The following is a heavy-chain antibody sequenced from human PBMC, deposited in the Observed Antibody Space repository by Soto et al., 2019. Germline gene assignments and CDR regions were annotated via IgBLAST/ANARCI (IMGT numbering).Heavy chain of an antibody. CDR1: GGSFSGYY. CDR3: ARGRRGDFWSGYHYYYGMDV. Sequence: SETLSLTCAVYGGSFSGYYWSWIRQPPGKGLEWIGEINHSGSTNYNPSLKSRVTVSVDTSKNQFSLKLSSVTAADTAVYYCARGRRGDFWSGYHYYYGMDVWGQGTTVTVSS. D-gene: IGHD3-3*01. V-gene: IGHV4-34*01. J-gene: IGHJ6*02. CDR2: INHSGST.